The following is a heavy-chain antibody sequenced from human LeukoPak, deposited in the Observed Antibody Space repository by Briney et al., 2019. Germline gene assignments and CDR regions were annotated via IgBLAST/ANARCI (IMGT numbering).Heavy chain of an antibody. CDR2: TYYRSKWYN. D-gene: IGHD6-13*01. V-gene: IGHV6-1*01. CDR3: GRALSTAGDNWFDP. J-gene: IGHJ5*02. CDR1: GDSVSSNSAA. Sequence: SQTLSLTCAISGDSVSSNSAAWNWIRQSPSRGLEWLGRTYYRSKWYNDYAVSVKSRITINPDTSKNQFSLQLNSVTPEDTAVYYCGRALSTAGDNWFDPWGQGTLVTVSS.